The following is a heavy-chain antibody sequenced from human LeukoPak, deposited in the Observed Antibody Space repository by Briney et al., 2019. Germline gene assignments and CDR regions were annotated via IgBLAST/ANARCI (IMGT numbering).Heavy chain of an antibody. V-gene: IGHV4-34*01. CDR2: INHSGST. J-gene: IGHJ4*02. Sequence: SETLSLTCAVYGGSFSGYCWSWIRQPPGKGLEWIGEINHSGSTNYNPSLKSRVTISVDTSKNQFSLKLSSVTAADTAVYYCARLGSRYSGSYYAYWGQGTLVTVSS. CDR3: ARLGSRYSGSYYAY. D-gene: IGHD1-26*01. CDR1: GGSFSGYC.